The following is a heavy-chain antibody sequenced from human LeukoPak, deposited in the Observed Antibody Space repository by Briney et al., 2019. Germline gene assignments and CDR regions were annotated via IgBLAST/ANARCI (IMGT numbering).Heavy chain of an antibody. CDR1: GGSISSSSYY. CDR2: IYYSGST. D-gene: IGHD3-10*01. CDR3: ARDSYGSGSLPYYFDY. Sequence: SETLSLTCTVSGGSISSSSYYWGWIRQPPGKGLEWIGSIYYSGSTYYNPSLKSRVTISVDTSKNQFSLKLSSVTAADTAVYYCARDSYGSGSLPYYFDYWGQGTLVTVSS. J-gene: IGHJ4*02. V-gene: IGHV4-39*02.